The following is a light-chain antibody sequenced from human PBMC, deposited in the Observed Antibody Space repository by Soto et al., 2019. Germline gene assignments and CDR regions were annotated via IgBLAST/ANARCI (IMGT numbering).Light chain of an antibody. CDR1: SSDVGGYNY. J-gene: IGLJ1*01. V-gene: IGLV2-11*01. Sequence: VLTQPRSVSGSPGQSVTISCTGTSSDVGGYNYVSWYQQHPGKAPKLMIYDVSKRPSGVPDRFSGSKSGNTASLTISGLQAEDEADYYCCSYAGRYTYVFGTGTKVTVL. CDR2: DVS. CDR3: CSYAGRYTYV.